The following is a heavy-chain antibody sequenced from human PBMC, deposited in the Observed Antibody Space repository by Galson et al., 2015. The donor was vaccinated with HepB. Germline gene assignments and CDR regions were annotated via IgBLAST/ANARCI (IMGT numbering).Heavy chain of an antibody. V-gene: IGHV3-66*01. CDR2: IYRGGST. J-gene: IGHJ6*02. CDR3: ARAILSLRIAVAGPVYGMDV. D-gene: IGHD6-19*01. Sequence: SLRLSCAASGFTVSSNYMSWVRQAPGKGLEWVSVIYRGGSTYYADSVKGSFTIYRDKSKNTLYLQMNSLRAEDTAVYYCARAILSLRIAVAGPVYGMDVWGQGTTVTVSS. CDR1: GFTVSSNY.